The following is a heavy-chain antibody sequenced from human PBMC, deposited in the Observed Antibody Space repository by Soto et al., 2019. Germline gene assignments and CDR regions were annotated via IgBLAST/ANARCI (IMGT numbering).Heavy chain of an antibody. V-gene: IGHV1-8*01. CDR1: GYTFTSYD. CDR2: MNPNTGNS. D-gene: IGHD1-1*01. CDR3: ARRAETNGWNGFGADKYYFDF. Sequence: SVKVSCKASGYTFTSYDIYWVRQATGQGLEWMGWMNPNTGNSGYAQKFQGRVTMTSDTSISTAHMELSSLRSEDTAVYYCARRAETNGWNGFGADKYYFDFWGQGTLVTVPQ. J-gene: IGHJ4*02.